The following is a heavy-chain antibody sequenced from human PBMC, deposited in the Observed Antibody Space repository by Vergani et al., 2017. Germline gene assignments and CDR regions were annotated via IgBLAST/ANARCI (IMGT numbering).Heavy chain of an antibody. CDR2: ISSSSSYI. CDR3: ARDPASYWYFDL. Sequence: EVQLVESGGGLVKPGGSLRLSCAASGFTFSSYSMNWVRQAPGKGLEWVSPISSSSSYISYADSVKGRYTISRDNAKNSLYLQMNSLRAEDTAVSYCARDPASYWYFDLWGRGTLVTVSS. J-gene: IGHJ2*01. V-gene: IGHV3-21*01. CDR1: GFTFSSYS.